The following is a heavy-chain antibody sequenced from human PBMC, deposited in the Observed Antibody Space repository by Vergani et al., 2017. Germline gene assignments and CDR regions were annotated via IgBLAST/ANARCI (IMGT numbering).Heavy chain of an antibody. CDR2: LIPIFGTA. V-gene: IGHV1-69*01. CDR1: GGTFSSYA. J-gene: IGHJ5*02. Sequence: QVQLVQSGAEVKKPGSSVKVSCKASGGTFSSYAISWVRQAPGQGLEWMGGLIPIFGTANYAQKFQGRVTITADESPSTAYMELCSLRSEDTAVYYCARFSGGMVRGVNNWFDPWGQGTLVTVSS. CDR3: ARFSGGMVRGVNNWFDP. D-gene: IGHD3-10*01.